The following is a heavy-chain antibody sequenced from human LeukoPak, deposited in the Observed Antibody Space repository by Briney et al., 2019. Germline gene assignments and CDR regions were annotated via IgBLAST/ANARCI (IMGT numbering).Heavy chain of an antibody. CDR3: ASSSSSSYYGMDV. CDR2: IYYSGST. Sequence: SETLSLTCTVSGGSISSSSYYWSWIRQHPGKGLEWIGYIYYSGSTYYNPSLKSRVTISVDTSKNQFSLKLSSVTAADTAVYYCASSSSSSYYGMDVWGQGTTVTVSS. V-gene: IGHV4-31*03. D-gene: IGHD6-6*01. CDR1: GGSISSSSYY. J-gene: IGHJ6*02.